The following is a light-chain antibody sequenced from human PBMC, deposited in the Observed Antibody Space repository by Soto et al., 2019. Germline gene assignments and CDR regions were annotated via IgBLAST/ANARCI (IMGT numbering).Light chain of an antibody. CDR2: DAS. CDR1: QDISTS. Sequence: QLTQSPSSLSASVGDRVTIPCRASQDISTSLAWYQQKPGKPPKLLIYDASTLASGVPSRFSGRGSGTDFTLTISSLQPEDFATYFCQQFQAYPLTFGGGTRVDIK. V-gene: IGKV1-13*02. J-gene: IGKJ4*01. CDR3: QQFQAYPLT.